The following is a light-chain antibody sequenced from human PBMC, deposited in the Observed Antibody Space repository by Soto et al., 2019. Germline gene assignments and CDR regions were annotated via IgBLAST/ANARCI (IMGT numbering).Light chain of an antibody. V-gene: IGKV3-20*01. J-gene: IGKJ2*01. CDR2: GAS. CDR1: QSVSGSY. CDR3: QQYGSSPPYT. Sequence: EIVLTQSPGPLSLSPGERATLSCRASQSVSGSYLAWYQQKPGQSPRLLIYGASDRATGIPDRFSGSGSGTDFTLTISRVEPEDFALYYCQQYGSSPPYTFGQGTRLEIK.